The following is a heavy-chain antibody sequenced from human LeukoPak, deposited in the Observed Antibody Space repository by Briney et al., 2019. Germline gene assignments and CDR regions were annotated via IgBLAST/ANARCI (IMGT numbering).Heavy chain of an antibody. CDR3: ARGLGHYGSGSYYTP. CDR2: INHSGST. V-gene: IGHV4-34*01. J-gene: IGHJ5*02. CDR1: GGSFSGYY. Sequence: SETLSLTCAVYGGSFSGYYWSWIRQPPGKGLEWIGEINHSGSTNYNPSLKSRVTISVDTSKNQFPLKLSSVTAADTAVYYCARGLGHYGSGSYYTPWGQGTLVTVSS. D-gene: IGHD3-10*01.